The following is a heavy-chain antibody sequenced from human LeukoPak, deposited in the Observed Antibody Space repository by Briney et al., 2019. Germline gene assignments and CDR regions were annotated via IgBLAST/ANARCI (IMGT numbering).Heavy chain of an antibody. D-gene: IGHD3-22*01. Sequence: GGSLRLSCAASGFTVSSNYMSWVRQAPGKGLEWVSSITSSGSYIYYADSLKGRFTISRDNAKNSLYLQMNSLRAEDTAVYYCARHVVAVGFDYWGQGTLVTVSS. CDR2: ITSSGSYI. V-gene: IGHV3-21*01. CDR1: GFTVSSNY. J-gene: IGHJ4*02. CDR3: ARHVVAVGFDY.